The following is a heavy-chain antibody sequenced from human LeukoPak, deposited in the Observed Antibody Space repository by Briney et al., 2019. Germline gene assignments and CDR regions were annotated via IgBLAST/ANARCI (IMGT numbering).Heavy chain of an antibody. CDR2: IYYSGST. CDR1: GGSISSYY. Sequence: NPSETPSLTCTVSGGSISSYYWSWIRQPPGKGLEWIGYIYYSGSTNYNPSLKSRVTISVDTSKNQFSLKLSSVTAADTAVYYCARFKPITIFGVVTEGSHDAFDIWGQGTMVTVSS. V-gene: IGHV4-59*01. J-gene: IGHJ3*02. CDR3: ARFKPITIFGVVTEGSHDAFDI. D-gene: IGHD3-3*01.